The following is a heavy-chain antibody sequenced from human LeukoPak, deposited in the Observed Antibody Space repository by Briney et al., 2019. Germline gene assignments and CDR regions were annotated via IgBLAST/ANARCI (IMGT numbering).Heavy chain of an antibody. CDR2: IRYDGSNQ. V-gene: IGHV3-30*02. CDR3: AREGDYTWSFLI. Sequence: PGGSLRLSCAASGFTFSNHGMLWVRQAPGKGLEWVAFIRYDGSNQYYADSVKGRFTISRDNAKNSLYLQINSLRAEDSAVYYCAREGDYTWSFLIWGQGTMVTVSS. D-gene: IGHD1-26*01. J-gene: IGHJ3*02. CDR1: GFTFSNHG.